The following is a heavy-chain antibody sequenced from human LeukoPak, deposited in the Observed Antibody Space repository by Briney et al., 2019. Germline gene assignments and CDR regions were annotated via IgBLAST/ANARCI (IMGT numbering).Heavy chain of an antibody. Sequence: GKSLKISCKGSGYSFTSYWIGWVRQMPGKGLEWMGIIYPGDSDTRYSTYFPGQVTISADKSISTAYLQWSSLKASDTAMYYCARQVGGYCSGGSCYSAHDFDYWGQGTLVTVSS. D-gene: IGHD2-15*01. V-gene: IGHV5-51*01. CDR2: IYPGDSDT. J-gene: IGHJ4*02. CDR3: ARQVGGYCSGGSCYSAHDFDY. CDR1: GYSFTSYW.